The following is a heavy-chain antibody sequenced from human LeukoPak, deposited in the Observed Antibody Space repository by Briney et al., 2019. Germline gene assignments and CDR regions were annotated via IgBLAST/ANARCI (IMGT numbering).Heavy chain of an antibody. Sequence: ASVKVSCKASGYTFTSYGISWVRQAPGQGLEWMGWISAYNGNTNYAQKLQGRVTMTTDTSTSTAYMELRSLRSDDTAVYYCARERQRWRGYSYGPLDYWGQGTLVTVSS. CDR3: ARERQRWRGYSYGPLDY. D-gene: IGHD5-18*01. J-gene: IGHJ4*02. CDR1: GYTFTSYG. V-gene: IGHV1-18*01. CDR2: ISAYNGNT.